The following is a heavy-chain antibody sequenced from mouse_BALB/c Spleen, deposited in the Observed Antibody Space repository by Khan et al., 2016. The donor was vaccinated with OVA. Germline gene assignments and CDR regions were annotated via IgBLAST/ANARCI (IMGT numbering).Heavy chain of an antibody. J-gene: IGHJ2*01. CDR3: VRHWGYDGIKHYFDY. V-gene: IGHV5-6*01. Sequence: EVELVESGGNLVRPGGSLKLSCAASGFSFSSFSMSWVRQTPDKRLEWVATISSGGSYSYYPDSVKGRFTISRDNAKNTLYMQMNSLKSEDTAMYYCVRHWGYDGIKHYFDYWGQGTTLTVSS. CDR2: ISSGGSYS. D-gene: IGHD2-2*01. CDR1: GFSFSSFS.